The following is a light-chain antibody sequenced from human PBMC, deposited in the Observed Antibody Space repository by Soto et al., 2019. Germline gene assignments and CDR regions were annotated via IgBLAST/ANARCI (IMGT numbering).Light chain of an antibody. V-gene: IGKV3-15*01. CDR3: QQYNDWPLYT. J-gene: IGKJ2*01. CDR2: GAS. Sequence: EIVMTQSPTTVSVSPGERATLSCRASQRVNSNLAWYQQKPGQAPRLLISGASTRAPGIAARFSGSGSGTNFTLSISGLQSEDFAVYYCQQYNDWPLYTFGQGTKLEIK. CDR1: QRVNSN.